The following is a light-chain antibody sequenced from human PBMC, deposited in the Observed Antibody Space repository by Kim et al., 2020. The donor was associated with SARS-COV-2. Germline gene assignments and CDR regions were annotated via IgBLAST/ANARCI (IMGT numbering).Light chain of an antibody. CDR3: QQYSSYSLT. V-gene: IGKV1-5*03. CDR1: QSISNW. Sequence: ASVGDKVTITCRASQSISNWLAWYQQKPGKAPKLLIYKASSLQSGVPSRFSGSGSGTEFTLTISSLQTDDFASYYCQQYSSYSLTFGGGTKLEI. J-gene: IGKJ4*01. CDR2: KAS.